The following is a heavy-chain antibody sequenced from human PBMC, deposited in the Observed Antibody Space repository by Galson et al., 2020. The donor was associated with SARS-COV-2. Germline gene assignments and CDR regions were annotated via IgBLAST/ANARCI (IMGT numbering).Heavy chain of an antibody. V-gene: IGHV3-21*01. CDR2: ITSSGGYI. D-gene: IGHD4-17*01. CDR3: VRDLDYGDYVY. Sequence: GESLKISCATSGFTFSSYSMNWVRQAPGKGLEWVSSITSSGGYIYYADTVKGRFSTSRDNARNSLFLQMNSLRVEDTAVYYCVRDLDYGDYVYWGRGTLVTVSS. CDR1: GFTFSSYS. J-gene: IGHJ2*01.